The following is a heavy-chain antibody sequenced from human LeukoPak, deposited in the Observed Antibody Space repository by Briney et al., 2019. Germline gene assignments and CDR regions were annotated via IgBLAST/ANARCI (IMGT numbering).Heavy chain of an antibody. CDR3: ARSGMAYFYDITGYCPPDY. CDR1: GHTFTNYG. V-gene: IGHV1-18*01. CDR2: ISAYTGNT. Sequence: ASVKVSFNASGHTFTNYGISWVRQAPGQGREWMGWISAYTGNTNYAQNFQGRVTMTTDTPTSTAFMELRSLRSDDTAVYYCARSGMAYFYDITGYCPPDYWGQGTLVTVSS. D-gene: IGHD3-22*01. J-gene: IGHJ4*02.